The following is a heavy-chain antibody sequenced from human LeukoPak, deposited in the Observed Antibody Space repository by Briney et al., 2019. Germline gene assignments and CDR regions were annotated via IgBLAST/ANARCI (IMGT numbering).Heavy chain of an antibody. CDR2: INHSGST. D-gene: IGHD3-10*01. Sequence: PSETLSLTCAVYGGSFSGYYWSWIRQPPGKGLEWIGEINHSGSTNYNPSLKSRVTISVDTSKNQFSLKLSSVTAADTAVYYCARGHLLWFGEVPSPPNWFGPRGQGTLVTVSS. J-gene: IGHJ5*02. CDR3: ARGHLLWFGEVPSPPNWFGP. V-gene: IGHV4-34*01. CDR1: GGSFSGYY.